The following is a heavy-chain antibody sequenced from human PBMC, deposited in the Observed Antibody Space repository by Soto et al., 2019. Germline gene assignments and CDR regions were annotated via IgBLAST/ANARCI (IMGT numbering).Heavy chain of an antibody. CDR2: IYPGDSDT. V-gene: IGHV5-51*01. Sequence: HGESLKISCKGSGYSFTSYWIGWVRQMPGKGLEWMGIIYPGDSDTRYSPSFQDQVTISADKSISTAYLQWSSLKASDTAMYYCAIQRYSNTNYYYYGMDVLGQGTTVTVSS. CDR1: GYSFTSYW. D-gene: IGHD4-4*01. CDR3: AIQRYSNTNYYYYGMDV. J-gene: IGHJ6*02.